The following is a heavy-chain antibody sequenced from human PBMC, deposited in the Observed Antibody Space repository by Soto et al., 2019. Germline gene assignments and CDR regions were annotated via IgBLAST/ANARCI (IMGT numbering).Heavy chain of an antibody. CDR3: ARGPATVTTNPNNYYYHMDV. Sequence: SETLSLTCTVSSASISSSYWSWIRHPPGGGLEWIGYIRYTGYTDYTRSLKSRVTISVDTSKNQFSLSLTSVTAADTAVYYCARGPATVTTNPNNYYYHMDVWGPGTTVTVSS. D-gene: IGHD4-4*01. CDR1: SASISSSY. J-gene: IGHJ6*02. V-gene: IGHV4-59*01. CDR2: IRYTGYT.